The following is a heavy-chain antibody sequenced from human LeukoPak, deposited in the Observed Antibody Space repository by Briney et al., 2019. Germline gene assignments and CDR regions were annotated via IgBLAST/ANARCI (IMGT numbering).Heavy chain of an antibody. V-gene: IGHV3-30-3*01. Sequence: GRSLRLSCAASGFTFSSYAMHWVRHAPGKGLEWVAVISYDGSNKYYADSVKGRFTISRDNSKNTLYLQMNSLRAEDTAVYYCAGSSGYYLSYWGQGTLVTVSS. CDR2: ISYDGSNK. CDR3: AGSSGYYLSY. CDR1: GFTFSSYA. D-gene: IGHD3-22*01. J-gene: IGHJ4*02.